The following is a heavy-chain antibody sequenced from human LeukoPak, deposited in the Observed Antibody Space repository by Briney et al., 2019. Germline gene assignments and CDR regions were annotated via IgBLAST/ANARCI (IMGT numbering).Heavy chain of an antibody. J-gene: IGHJ4*02. CDR1: GYTFINFA. Sequence: ASVKVSCKASGYTFINFAINWGRQAPGQRPEWMGWINAGNGNTKYSQKFQGRVTITRDTSASTAYMELRSLRSDDTAVYYCARVLQRGYSYGSPDYWGQGTLVTVSS. V-gene: IGHV1-3*01. CDR2: INAGNGNT. D-gene: IGHD5-18*01. CDR3: ARVLQRGYSYGSPDY.